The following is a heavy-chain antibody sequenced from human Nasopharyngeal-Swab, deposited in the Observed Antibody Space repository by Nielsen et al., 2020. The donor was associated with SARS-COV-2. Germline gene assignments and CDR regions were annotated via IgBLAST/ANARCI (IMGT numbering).Heavy chain of an antibody. V-gene: IGHV1-8*01. Sequence: ASVKVSCKASGYTFINHDINWVRQSTAQGLEWMGWMTPNSGNTGYAQKFQGRVTMTRNNSTRTAYLVLRSLRSEDTAVYYCARGGSSLGANLEDPWGQGTLVIVSS. J-gene: IGHJ5*02. CDR2: MTPNSGNT. D-gene: IGHD3-10*01. CDR3: ARGGSSLGANLEDP. CDR1: GYTFINHD.